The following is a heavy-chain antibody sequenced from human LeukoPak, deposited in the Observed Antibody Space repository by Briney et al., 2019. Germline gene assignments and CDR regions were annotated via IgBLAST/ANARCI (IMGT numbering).Heavy chain of an antibody. D-gene: IGHD4-17*01. CDR1: GYTFSVYF. V-gene: IGHV1-46*01. CDR3: ARGMIFDDYGDYDAFDT. Sequence: ASVKVSCKASGYTFSVYFINWVRQAPGQGLEWMGIINPSGGSTSYAQKFQGRVTMTRDMSTSTVHMELSSLRSEDTAVYYCARGMIFDDYGDYDAFDTWGQGTMVTVSS. CDR2: INPSGGST. J-gene: IGHJ3*02.